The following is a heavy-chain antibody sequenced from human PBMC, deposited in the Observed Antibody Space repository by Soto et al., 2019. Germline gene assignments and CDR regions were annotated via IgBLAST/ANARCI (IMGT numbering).Heavy chain of an antibody. J-gene: IGHJ4*02. D-gene: IGHD6-13*01. Sequence: EVQLLESGGGLVQPGGSLRLSCAASGLTFSSYVMSWVRQTPGKGLEWVSGVSGGGGGTYYADSVKGRFTISRDNSKNTLYLQMNSLRAEDTAVYYCAKGYSSSWYFFDYWGQGTLVTVSS. CDR1: GLTFSSYV. CDR2: VSGGGGGT. CDR3: AKGYSSSWYFFDY. V-gene: IGHV3-23*01.